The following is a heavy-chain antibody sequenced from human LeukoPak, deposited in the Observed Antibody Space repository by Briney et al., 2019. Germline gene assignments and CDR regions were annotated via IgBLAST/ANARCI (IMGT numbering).Heavy chain of an antibody. J-gene: IGHJ6*03. CDR1: GFTFSSYW. D-gene: IGHD3-16*02. CDR3: AKDGVILAPGVYWYMDV. CDR2: IRNDGAKT. Sequence: SGGSLRLSCAASGFTFSSYWMSWVRQAPGKGLEWVAFIRNDGAKTYYADSAKGRFTISRDNSRNTLYLQMNSLTAEDTAVFYCAKDGVILAPGVYWYMDVWGRGTTVTVSS. V-gene: IGHV3-30*02.